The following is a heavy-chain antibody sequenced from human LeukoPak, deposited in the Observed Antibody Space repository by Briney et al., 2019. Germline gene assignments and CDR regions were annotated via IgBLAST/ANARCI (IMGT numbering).Heavy chain of an antibody. CDR2: IIPIFGTA. CDR3: ARGEWYSSSSLGSYDYYYYMDV. CDR1: GGTFSSYA. Sequence: SVKVSCKASGGTFSSYAISWVRQAPGQGLEWMGGIIPIFGTANYAQKFQGRVTITADESTSTAYMELSSLRSEDTAVYYCARGEWYSSSSLGSYDYYYYMDVWGKGTTVTVSS. V-gene: IGHV1-69*13. J-gene: IGHJ6*03. D-gene: IGHD6-6*01.